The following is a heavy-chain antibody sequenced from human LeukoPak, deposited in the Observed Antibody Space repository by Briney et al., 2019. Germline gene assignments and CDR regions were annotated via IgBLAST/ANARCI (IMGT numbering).Heavy chain of an antibody. CDR3: ARESHRGMVVVVAAAIDY. CDR1: GFTFSSYS. CDR2: ISSSSSYI. D-gene: IGHD2-15*01. V-gene: IGHV3-21*01. J-gene: IGHJ4*02. Sequence: GGSLRLSCAASGFTFSSYSMNWVRQAPGKGLEWVSSISSSSSYIYYADSVKGRFTISRDNAKNSLYLQMNSLRAEDTAVYYCARESHRGMVVVVAAAIDYWGQGTLVTVSS.